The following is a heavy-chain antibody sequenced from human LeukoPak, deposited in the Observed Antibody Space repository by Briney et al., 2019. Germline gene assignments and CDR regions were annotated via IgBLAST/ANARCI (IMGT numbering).Heavy chain of an antibody. CDR3: ARGSISVAAAGRIDY. V-gene: IGHV3-11*01. CDR2: ISNGGNTI. CDR1: GFTFSDYY. J-gene: IGHJ4*02. Sequence: GGSLRLSCAASGFTFSDYYMSWIRQAPGKGLEWVSYISNGGNTIYYADSVKGRFTISRDNAKNSLYLQMNSLRAEDTAVYYCARGSISVAAAGRIDYWGQGTLVTVSS. D-gene: IGHD6-13*01.